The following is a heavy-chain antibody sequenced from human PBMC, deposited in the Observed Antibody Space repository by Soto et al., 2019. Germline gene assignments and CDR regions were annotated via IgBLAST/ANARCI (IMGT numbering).Heavy chain of an antibody. D-gene: IGHD3-22*01. CDR3: ARGLYYDSSGYTEFDY. J-gene: IGHJ4*02. CDR1: GYTFPSYD. Sequence: ADSVQVSCMASGYTFPSYDINWVRQATGQGLEWMGWMNPNSGNTGYAQKFQGRVTMTRNTSISTAYMELSSLRSEDTAVYYCARGLYYDSSGYTEFDYWGQGTLVTVSS. V-gene: IGHV1-8*01. CDR2: MNPNSGNT.